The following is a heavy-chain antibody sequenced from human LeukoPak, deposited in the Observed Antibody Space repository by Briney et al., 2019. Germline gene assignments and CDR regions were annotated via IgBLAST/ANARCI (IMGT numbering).Heavy chain of an antibody. Sequence: GASVNVSCKASGDTFSSYAISWVRQAPGQGLEWMGGIIPIFGTANYAQKFQGRVTITADESTSTAYMELSSLRSEDTAVYYCARGRMAGTYVFDSWGQGTLVTVSS. D-gene: IGHD6-19*01. CDR1: GDTFSSYA. V-gene: IGHV1-69*13. CDR2: IIPIFGTA. J-gene: IGHJ4*02. CDR3: ARGRMAGTYVFDS.